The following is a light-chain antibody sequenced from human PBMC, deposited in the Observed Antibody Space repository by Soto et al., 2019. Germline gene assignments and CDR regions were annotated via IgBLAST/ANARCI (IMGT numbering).Light chain of an antibody. CDR3: QQSYSTSWT. V-gene: IGKV1-39*01. J-gene: IGKJ1*01. Sequence: DIQMTQSPSSLSASVGDRVTITCRASQSISSYLNWYQQKPGKAPRLLIYAASSLPSGVPSRFSGSGSGTDFTLTISSLHPEDFATYYCQQSYSTSWTFGQGTKVEIK. CDR2: AAS. CDR1: QSISSY.